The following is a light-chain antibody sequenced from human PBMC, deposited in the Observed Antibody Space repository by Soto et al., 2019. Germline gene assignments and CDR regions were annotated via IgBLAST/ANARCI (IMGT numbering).Light chain of an antibody. CDR3: QQYDSSSWT. CDR1: QSVSSSY. V-gene: IGKV3-20*01. CDR2: GAS. J-gene: IGKJ1*01. Sequence: EIVLTQSPGTLSLSAGERATLSCRASQSVSSSYLAWYQQRPGQAPRLLISGASRRATGIPDRFSGSGSGTEFTLSISGLESEDFAVYYCQQYDSSSWTFGQGTKVDIK.